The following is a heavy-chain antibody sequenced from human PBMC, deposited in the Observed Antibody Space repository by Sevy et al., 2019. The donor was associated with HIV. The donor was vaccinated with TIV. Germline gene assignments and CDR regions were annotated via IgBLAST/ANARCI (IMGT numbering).Heavy chain of an antibody. Sequence: QLGGSLRLSCSSSGVTLSGSAVHWVRQPPGKGLEWVGRIRSRMSNYATAYAASVEGRFTLSTDELKNTAYLQMHGLRSDDTAVYYCARRHDFWTPTEDHSLHLWGQGTRVTVSS. CDR3: ARRHDFWTPTEDHSLHL. D-gene: IGHD3-3*01. CDR1: GVTLSGSA. CDR2: IRSRMSNYAT. V-gene: IGHV3-73*01. J-gene: IGHJ6*02.